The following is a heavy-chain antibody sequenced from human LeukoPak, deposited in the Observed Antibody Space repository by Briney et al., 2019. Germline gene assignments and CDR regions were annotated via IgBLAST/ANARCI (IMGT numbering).Heavy chain of an antibody. J-gene: IGHJ4*02. CDR3: AKASYYYGSGSYFDY. D-gene: IGHD3-10*01. CDR1: GFTFNNYW. V-gene: IGHV3-9*03. Sequence: GGSLRLSCAASGFTFNNYWMSWVRQAPGKGLEWVSGISWNSGSIGYADSVKGRFTISRDNAKNSLYLQMNSLRAEDMALYYCAKASYYYGSGSYFDYWGQGTLVTVSS. CDR2: ISWNSGSI.